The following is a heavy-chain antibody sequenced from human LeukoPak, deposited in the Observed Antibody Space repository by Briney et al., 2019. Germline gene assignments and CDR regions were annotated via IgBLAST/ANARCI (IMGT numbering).Heavy chain of an antibody. CDR3: ASAIAARPVGLDP. CDR2: IYYSGST. J-gene: IGHJ5*02. CDR1: GGSISSYY. D-gene: IGHD6-6*01. V-gene: IGHV4-59*01. Sequence: PSETLSLTCTVSGGSISSYYWSWIRQPPGKGLEWIGYIYYSGSTNYNPSLKSRVTISVDTSKNQFSLELSSVTAADTAVYYCASAIAARPVGLDPWGQGTLVTVSS.